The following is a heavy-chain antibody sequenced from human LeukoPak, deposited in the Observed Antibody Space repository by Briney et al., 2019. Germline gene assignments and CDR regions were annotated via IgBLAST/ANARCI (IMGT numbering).Heavy chain of an antibody. CDR3: ARASLWGVNHFDY. CDR2: IIPILGIA. CDR1: GGTFSSYA. Sequence: GSSVKVSCKASGGTFSSYAISWVRQAPGQGLEWMGRIIPILGIANYARKFQGRVTITADKSTSTAYMELSSLRSEDTAVYYCARASLWGVNHFDYWGQGTLVTVSS. V-gene: IGHV1-69*04. J-gene: IGHJ4*02. D-gene: IGHD2/OR15-2a*01.